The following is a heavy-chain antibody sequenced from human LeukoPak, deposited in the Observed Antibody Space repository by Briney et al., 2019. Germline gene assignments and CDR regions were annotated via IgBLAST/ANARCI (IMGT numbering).Heavy chain of an antibody. Sequence: SETLSLTCTVSGGSISGYYWSWIRQPAGKGLEWIGRIYTSGTTHDNPSLKSQVTMSVDTSKNQVSLKVSSVTAADTAVYYCARQDSKVGAYTGPYYFDYWGQGTLVTVSS. J-gene: IGHJ4*02. CDR3: ARQDSKVGAYTGPYYFDY. V-gene: IGHV4-4*07. D-gene: IGHD1-26*01. CDR2: IYTSGTT. CDR1: GGSISGYY.